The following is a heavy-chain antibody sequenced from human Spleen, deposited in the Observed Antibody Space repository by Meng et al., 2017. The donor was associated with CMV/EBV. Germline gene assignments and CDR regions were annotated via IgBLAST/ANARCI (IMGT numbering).Heavy chain of an antibody. CDR1: GPSIRTSNW. Sequence: VSGPSIRTSNWWSWVRQPPDKGLEWIGEVYHSGYTNYNPSLKSRVTMSVDRSKNQFSLKLSSVTAADTAVYYCARVTEYGGNCFDSWGQGTLVTVSS. V-gene: IGHV4-4*02. D-gene: IGHD4/OR15-4a*01. CDR2: VYHSGYT. CDR3: ARVTEYGGNCFDS. J-gene: IGHJ4*02.